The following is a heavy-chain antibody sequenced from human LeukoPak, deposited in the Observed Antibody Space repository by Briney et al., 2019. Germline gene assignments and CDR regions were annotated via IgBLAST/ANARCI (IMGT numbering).Heavy chain of an antibody. CDR2: IIPIFGTA. J-gene: IGHJ4*02. V-gene: IGHV1-69*05. Sequence: GSSVKVSCKASGGTFSSYAISWVRQAPGQGLEWMGGIIPIFGTANYAQKLQGRVTMTTDTSTSTAYMELRSLRSDDTAVYYCARQYYYDSSGLVDYWGQGTLVTVSS. CDR1: GGTFSSYA. CDR3: ARQYYYDSSGLVDY. D-gene: IGHD3-22*01.